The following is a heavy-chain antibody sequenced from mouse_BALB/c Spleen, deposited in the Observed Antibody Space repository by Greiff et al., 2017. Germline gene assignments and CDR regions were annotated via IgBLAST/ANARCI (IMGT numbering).Heavy chain of an antibody. CDR1: GFTFSDYY. V-gene: IGHV5-4*02. D-gene: IGHD1-1*02. J-gene: IGHJ2*01. Sequence: EVQRVESGGGLVKPGGSLKLSCAASGFTFSDYYMYWVRQTPEKRLEWVATISDGGSYTYYPDSVKGRFTISRDNAKNNLYLQMSSLKSEDTAMYYCAREDGRDYWGQGTTLTVSS. CDR2: ISDGGSYT. CDR3: AREDGRDY.